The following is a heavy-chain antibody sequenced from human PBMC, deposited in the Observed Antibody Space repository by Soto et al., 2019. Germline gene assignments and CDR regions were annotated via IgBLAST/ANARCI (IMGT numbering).Heavy chain of an antibody. J-gene: IGHJ4*02. CDR1: GGPFSSHA. CDR2: FIPILDTT. Sequence: QVLVVQSGAEVKKPGSSVRVSCKASGGPFSSHAITWVRQAPGQGLEWMGRFIPILDTTNHAQRFQGRVTATADTSTSTADIDLSALRSQDTAISYCILRVLAKDFDFWGQGTQVTVSS. CDR3: ILRVLAKDFDF. V-gene: IGHV1-69*08. D-gene: IGHD3-10*01.